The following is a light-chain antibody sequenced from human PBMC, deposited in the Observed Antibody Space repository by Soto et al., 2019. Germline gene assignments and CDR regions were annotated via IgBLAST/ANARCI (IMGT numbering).Light chain of an antibody. V-gene: IGLV1-40*01. CDR3: QSYDSSLSAWV. Sequence: QSVLTQPASVSGAPGQRVTISCTESSSNIGAGYDVHWYQQLPGTAPKLLIYGNNNRPSGVPDRFSGSKSGTSASLAITGLQAEDEADYYCQSYDSSLSAWVFGGGTKLTVL. J-gene: IGLJ3*02. CDR1: SSNIGAGYD. CDR2: GNN.